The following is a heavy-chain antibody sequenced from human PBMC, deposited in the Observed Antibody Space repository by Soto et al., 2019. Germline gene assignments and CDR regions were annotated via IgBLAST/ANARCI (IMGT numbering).Heavy chain of an antibody. J-gene: IGHJ6*02. Sequence: GGSLRLSCAASGFTFSSYAMSWVRQAPGKGLEWVSAISGSGGSTYYADSVKGRFTISRDNSKKTLYLQMNSLRAEDTAVYYCAKAYDFWSGYYLGAFTNSGVAYGMDVWGQGTTVTVSS. CDR1: GFTFSSYA. V-gene: IGHV3-23*01. CDR3: AKAYDFWSGYYLGAFTNSGVAYGMDV. CDR2: ISGSGGST. D-gene: IGHD3-3*01.